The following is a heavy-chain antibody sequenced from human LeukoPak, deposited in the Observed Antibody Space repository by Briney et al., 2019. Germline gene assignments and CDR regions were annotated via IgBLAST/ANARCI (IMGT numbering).Heavy chain of an antibody. Sequence: GASVKVSCKASGYTFTGYYMHWVRQAPGQGLEWMGWINPNSGGTNYAQKFQGRVTMTRDTSISTAYMELSRLRSDDTAVYYCARDLMEALGYCSGGSCYPQSYWFDPWGQGTLVTVSS. J-gene: IGHJ5*02. CDR2: INPNSGGT. V-gene: IGHV1-2*02. CDR1: GYTFTGYY. D-gene: IGHD2-15*01. CDR3: ARDLMEALGYCSGGSCYPQSYWFDP.